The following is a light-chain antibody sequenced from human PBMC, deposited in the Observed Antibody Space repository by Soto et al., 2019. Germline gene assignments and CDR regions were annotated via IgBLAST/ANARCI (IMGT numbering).Light chain of an antibody. CDR3: MQTTHSPWT. V-gene: IGKV2-30*01. Sequence: DAVMTQSPLSLPVTLGQPASISCRSSQSLVYSDGNTYLNWFQQRPGQSPRRLIHKVSNRDSGVPDRFSGSGSGTDFTLKISRVEAEDVGVYYCMQTTHSPWTFGQGTKVEIK. J-gene: IGKJ1*01. CDR2: KVS. CDR1: QSLVYSDGNTY.